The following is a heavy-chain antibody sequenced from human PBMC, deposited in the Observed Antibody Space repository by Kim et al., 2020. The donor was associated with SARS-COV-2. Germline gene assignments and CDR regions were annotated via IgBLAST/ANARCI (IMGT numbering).Heavy chain of an antibody. D-gene: IGHD6-13*01. CDR2: IYHSGST. CDR1: GGSISSSNW. J-gene: IGHJ6*02. V-gene: IGHV4-4*02. Sequence: SETLSLTCAVSGGSISSSNWWSWVRQPPGKGLEWIGEIYHSGSTNYNPSLKSRVTISVDKSKNQFSLKLSSVTAADTAVYYCARYSSSWLPPDYYYYGMDVWGQGTTVTVSS. CDR3: ARYSSSWLPPDYYYYGMDV.